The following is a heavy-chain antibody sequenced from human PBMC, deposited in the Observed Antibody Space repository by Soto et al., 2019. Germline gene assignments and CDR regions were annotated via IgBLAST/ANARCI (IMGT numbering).Heavy chain of an antibody. Sequence: GESLKISCKGSGYTFTSYWIAWVRQMPGKGLEWMGIIYPGDSDTRYSPSFQGQVSISADKSISTAYLQWSSLKASDTAMYYCARQDGSALYYFDYWGQGTLVTVSS. V-gene: IGHV5-51*01. CDR3: ARQDGSALYYFDY. CDR2: IYPGDSDT. CDR1: GYTFTSYW. J-gene: IGHJ4*02. D-gene: IGHD6-19*01.